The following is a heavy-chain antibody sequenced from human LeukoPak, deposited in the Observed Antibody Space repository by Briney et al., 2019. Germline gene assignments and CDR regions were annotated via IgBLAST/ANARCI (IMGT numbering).Heavy chain of an antibody. CDR1: GGSISSGSYY. J-gene: IGHJ4*02. CDR2: IYTSGST. CDR3: ARDGTYGDSVY. D-gene: IGHD4-17*01. Sequence: PSQTLSLTCTVSGGSISSGSYYWSWIRQPAGKGLEWIGRIYTSGSTNYNPSLKSRVTISVDTSKNQFSLKLSSVTAADTAVYYCARDGTYGDSVYWGQGTLVTVSS. V-gene: IGHV4-61*02.